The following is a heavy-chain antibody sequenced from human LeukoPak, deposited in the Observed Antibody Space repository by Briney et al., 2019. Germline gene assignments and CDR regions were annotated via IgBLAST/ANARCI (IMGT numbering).Heavy chain of an antibody. CDR1: GFAFSTYF. V-gene: IGHV3-21*01. CDR2: ISLSSASI. J-gene: IGHJ5*01. Sequence: GGCLTPVCTASGFAFSTYFMNWVRQPPGKGLEWVASISLSSASIYYADSVKGRFTISRDNATNSLHLQMDSLRAEDTAVYYCTKHLTTDADTPCYNVFDLWGQGTTVTVSS. CDR3: TKHLTTDADTPCYNVFDL. D-gene: IGHD4-11*01.